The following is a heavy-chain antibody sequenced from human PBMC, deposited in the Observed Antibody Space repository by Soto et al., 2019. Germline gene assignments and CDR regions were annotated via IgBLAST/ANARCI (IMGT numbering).Heavy chain of an antibody. CDR2: IYYSGST. V-gene: IGHV4-39*01. CDR1: GCAIRISSYH. J-gene: IGHJ3*02. Sequence: SETLSLTSNISGCAIRISSYHWGWIRHPPGKGLEWIGSIYYSGSTYYNPSLKSRVTISVDTSKNQFSLKLSSVTAADTAVYYCARQPRILTGYVPSFAFDIWGQGTMVT. CDR3: ARQPRILTGYVPSFAFDI. D-gene: IGHD3-9*01.